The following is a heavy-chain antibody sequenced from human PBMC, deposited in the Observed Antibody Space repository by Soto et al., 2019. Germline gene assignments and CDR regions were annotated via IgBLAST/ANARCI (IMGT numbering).Heavy chain of an antibody. J-gene: IGHJ6*03. CDR1: GFTFSSYS. Sequence: GSLRLSCAASGFTFSSYSMNWVRQAPGKGLEWVSYISSSSSTIYYADSVKGRFTISRDNAKNSLYLQMNSLRAEDTAVYYCARGPITMVRGVIYYYYYYMDVWGKGTTVTVSS. CDR3: ARGPITMVRGVIYYYYYYMDV. V-gene: IGHV3-48*01. CDR2: ISSSSSTI. D-gene: IGHD3-10*01.